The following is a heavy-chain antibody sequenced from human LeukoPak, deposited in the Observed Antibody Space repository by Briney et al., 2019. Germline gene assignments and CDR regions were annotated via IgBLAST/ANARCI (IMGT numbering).Heavy chain of an antibody. D-gene: IGHD1-7*01. CDR1: GLTFSRYN. CDR3: ASGTVGNYALDY. J-gene: IGHJ4*02. Sequence: GGSLTLSCAASGLTFSRYNMNWVRQAPGKGLEWVSSVGTSSNNIYYTDSVKGRFTISRDNAKNSLYLQVDSLRVEDTAVYFCASGTVGNYALDYWGQGTLVTVSS. CDR2: VGTSSNNI. V-gene: IGHV3-21*01.